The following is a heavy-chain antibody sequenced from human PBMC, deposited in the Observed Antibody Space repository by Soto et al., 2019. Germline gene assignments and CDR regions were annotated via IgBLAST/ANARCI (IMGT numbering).Heavy chain of an antibody. CDR1: GYTFTSYD. CDR3: ARWPVGATSDGMDV. D-gene: IGHD1-26*01. CDR2: MNPNSGDT. J-gene: IGHJ6*02. V-gene: IGHV1-8*01. Sequence: GASVKVSCKASGYTFTSYDVNWVRQATGQGLEWMGWMNPNSGDTGYAQKFQGRVTMTRNTSISTAYMELSSLRSEDTAVYYCARWPVGATSDGMDVWGQGTTVTVSS.